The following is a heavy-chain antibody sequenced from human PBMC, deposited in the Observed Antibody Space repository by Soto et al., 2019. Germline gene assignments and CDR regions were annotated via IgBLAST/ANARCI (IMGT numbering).Heavy chain of an antibody. J-gene: IGHJ3*02. CDR1: GGTFSSYA. CDR3: AREAAAHHDAFDI. D-gene: IGHD6-13*01. CDR2: IIPIFGTA. Sequence: GASVKVSCKASGGTFSSYAISWVRQAPGQGLEWMGWIIPIFGTANYAQKFQGRVTITADESTSTAYMELSSLRSEDTAVYYCAREAAAHHDAFDIWGQGTMATVSS. V-gene: IGHV1-69*13.